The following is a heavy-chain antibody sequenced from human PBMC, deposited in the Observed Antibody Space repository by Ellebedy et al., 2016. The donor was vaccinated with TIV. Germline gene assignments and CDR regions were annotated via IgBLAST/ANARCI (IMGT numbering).Heavy chain of an antibody. V-gene: IGHV3-23*01. CDR3: AKVLYNSGWVFDY. D-gene: IGHD6-19*01. Sequence: PGGSLRLSCAASGFTFSTYAMSWVRQAPGKGLERVSSITSSGSGTYYADSVKGRFTISRDEPENTLYLQMNSLRGEDTAIYYCAKVLYNSGWVFDYWGQGALVTVSS. J-gene: IGHJ4*02. CDR2: ITSSGSGT. CDR1: GFTFSTYA.